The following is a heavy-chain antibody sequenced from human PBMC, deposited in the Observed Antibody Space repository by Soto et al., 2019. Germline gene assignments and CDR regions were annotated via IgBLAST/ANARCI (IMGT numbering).Heavy chain of an antibody. D-gene: IGHD3-16*01. CDR3: ASLGRHG. V-gene: IGHV3-7*01. Sequence: HPGGSLRLSCAASGFTFSDSWMDWVRQAPGTGPEWVANIKQDGSEKNYVDSVKGRFIISRDNAKNSLYLQMNSLRAEDTAVYYCASLGRHGWGQGTTVTVSS. CDR1: GFTFSDSW. J-gene: IGHJ6*02. CDR2: IKQDGSEK.